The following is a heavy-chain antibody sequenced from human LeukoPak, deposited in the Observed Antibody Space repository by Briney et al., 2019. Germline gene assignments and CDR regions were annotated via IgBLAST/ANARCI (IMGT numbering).Heavy chain of an antibody. CDR2: IYYSGST. CDR1: GGSISTYY. Sequence: SETLSLTCTVSGGSISTYYWSWIRQSPGKGLEWIGYIYYSGSTNYNPSLKCRVTISVDTSRNQFSLKLSSVTAADTAVYYCARGTLAYYFDYWGQGTLVTVSS. CDR3: ARGTLAYYFDY. J-gene: IGHJ4*02. V-gene: IGHV4-59*01. D-gene: IGHD3-3*02.